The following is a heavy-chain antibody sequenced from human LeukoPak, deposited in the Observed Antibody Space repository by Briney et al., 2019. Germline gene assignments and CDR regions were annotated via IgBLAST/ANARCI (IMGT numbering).Heavy chain of an antibody. J-gene: IGHJ6*03. CDR2: ISYDGSKK. V-gene: IGHV3-30*18. D-gene: IGHD6-19*01. CDR1: GFPFSIYG. Sequence: PGGSLRLSCTASGFPFSIYGMHGVRQATGKGLEWVTVISYDGSKKHYTDSVKARYTLSRQNSKHTLYLQMNRLSPEDTAVYYCVKVGSGWSALSDRDYYYMDVWGKGTTVTISS. CDR3: VKVGSGWSALSDRDYYYMDV.